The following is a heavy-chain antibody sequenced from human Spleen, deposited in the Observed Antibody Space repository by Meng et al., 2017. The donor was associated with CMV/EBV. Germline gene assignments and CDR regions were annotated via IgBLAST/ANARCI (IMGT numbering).Heavy chain of an antibody. CDR1: GGSISSSSFY. CDR2: VYYSGTT. CDR3: AREIVGASAVDY. V-gene: IGHV4-39*07. D-gene: IGHD1-26*01. Sequence: GSLRLSCTVSGGSISSSSFYWGWIRQPPGKGLEWIGSVYYSGTTYYNPSLKSRVTVSVDTSKNQLSLNLRSVTAADTAVYYCAREIVGASAVDYWGQGTLVTVSS. J-gene: IGHJ4*02.